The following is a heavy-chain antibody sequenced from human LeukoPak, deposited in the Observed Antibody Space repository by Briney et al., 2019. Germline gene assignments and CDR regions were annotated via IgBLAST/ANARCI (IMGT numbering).Heavy chain of an antibody. CDR3: ATPKTYSSSSFNFDY. D-gene: IGHD6-6*01. CDR1: GYTLTELS. CDR2: FDPEDGET. Sequence: ASVKVSCKVSGYTLTELSMYWVRQAPGKGLEWMGGFDPEDGETIYAQKFQGRVTMTEDTSTDTAYMELSSLRSEDTAVYYCATPKTYSSSSFNFDYWGQGTLVTVSS. V-gene: IGHV1-24*01. J-gene: IGHJ4*02.